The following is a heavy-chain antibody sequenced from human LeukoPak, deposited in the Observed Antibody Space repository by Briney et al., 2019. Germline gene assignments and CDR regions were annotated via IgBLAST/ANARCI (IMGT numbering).Heavy chain of an antibody. Sequence: GGSLRLSCAASGFTFSSYWMHWVRQAPGKRLVWVSRINSDGSSTSYADSVKGRFTISRDNAKNTLYLQMNSLRAEDTAVYYCARTVSRWFDPWGQGTLVTVSS. CDR3: ARTVSRWFDP. CDR2: INSDGSST. J-gene: IGHJ5*02. D-gene: IGHD5/OR15-5a*01. V-gene: IGHV3-74*01. CDR1: GFTFSSYW.